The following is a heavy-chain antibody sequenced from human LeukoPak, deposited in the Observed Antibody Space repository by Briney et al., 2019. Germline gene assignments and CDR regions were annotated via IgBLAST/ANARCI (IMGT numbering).Heavy chain of an antibody. CDR3: ARELRTFDS. J-gene: IGHJ4*02. Sequence: GGSLRLSCAASVLTFSIHWMTWASQAPGKGLEWVANIKHNGDELNYVDSVEDRFTISRDNAKNSLYLHMTSLRAEDTAVYYCARELRTFDSWGQGTLVTVSS. V-gene: IGHV3-7*01. CDR2: IKHNGDEL. CDR1: VLTFSIHW. D-gene: IGHD3-16*01.